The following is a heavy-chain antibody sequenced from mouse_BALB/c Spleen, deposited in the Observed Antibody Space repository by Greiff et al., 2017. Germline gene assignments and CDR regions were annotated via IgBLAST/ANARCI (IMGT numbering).Heavy chain of an antibody. D-gene: IGHD2-14*01. CDR3: ARGYGYFDY. J-gene: IGHJ2*01. CDR1: GYTFTSYW. CDR2: IFPGTGTT. Sequence: QVQLQQSGAELVKPGASVKLSCKTSGYTFTSYWIQWVKQRPGQGLGWIGEIFPGTGTTYYNEKFKGKATLTIDTSSSTAYMQLSSLTSEDSAVYFCARGYGYFDYWGQGTTLTVSS. V-gene: IGHV1S132*01.